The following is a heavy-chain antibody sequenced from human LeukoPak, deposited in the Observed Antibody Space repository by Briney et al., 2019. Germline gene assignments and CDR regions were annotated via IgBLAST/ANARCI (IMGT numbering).Heavy chain of an antibody. CDR3: ARDSGTTRHDAFDI. CDR1: GFTFSSYS. Sequence: GGSLRLSCAASGFTFSSYSMNWVRQAPGKGLEWVSSISSSSYIYYADSVKGRFTISRDNAKNSLYLQMNSLRAEDTAVYYCARDSGTTRHDAFDIWGQGTMVTVSS. D-gene: IGHD1-1*01. J-gene: IGHJ3*02. CDR2: ISSSSYI. V-gene: IGHV3-21*01.